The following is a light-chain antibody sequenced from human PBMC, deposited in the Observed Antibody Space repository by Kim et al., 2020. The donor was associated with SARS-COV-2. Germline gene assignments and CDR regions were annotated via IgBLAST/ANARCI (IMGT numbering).Light chain of an antibody. CDR1: QSVSSY. Sequence: LSPGERAPLSCRASQSVSSYLAWYQQKAGQAPRLLIYDASSRATGIPARFSGSGSGTDFTLTISSLEPEDFAVYYCQQRSNWPLTFGGGTKVDIK. CDR3: QQRSNWPLT. CDR2: DAS. V-gene: IGKV3-11*01. J-gene: IGKJ4*01.